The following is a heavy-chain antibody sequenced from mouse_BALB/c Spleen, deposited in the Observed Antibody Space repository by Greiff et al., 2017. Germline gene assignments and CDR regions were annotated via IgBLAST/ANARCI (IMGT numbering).Heavy chain of an antibody. CDR2: INPSTGYT. Sequence: QVQLKESGAELAKPGASVKMSCKASGYTFTSYWMHWVKQRPGQGLEWIGYINPSTGYTEYNQKFKDKATLTADKSSSTAYMQLSSLTSEDSAVYYCARKNLYYYAMDYWGQGTSVTVSS. CDR1: GYTFTSYW. V-gene: IGHV1-7*01. CDR3: ARKNLYYYAMDY. J-gene: IGHJ4*01.